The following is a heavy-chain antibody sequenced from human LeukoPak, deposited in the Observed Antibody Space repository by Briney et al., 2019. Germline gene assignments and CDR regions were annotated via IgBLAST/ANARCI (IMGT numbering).Heavy chain of an antibody. CDR2: IKSKTDGGTT. CDR1: GLTFSNAW. Sequence: GGSLRLSCAASGLTFSNAWMSWVRQAPGKGLEWVGRIKSKTDGGTTDYAAPVKGRFTISRDDSKNTLYLQMNSLKTEDTAVYYCTTERAYCGGDCPFDYWGQGTLVTVSS. J-gene: IGHJ4*02. V-gene: IGHV3-15*01. CDR3: TTERAYCGGDCPFDY. D-gene: IGHD2-21*02.